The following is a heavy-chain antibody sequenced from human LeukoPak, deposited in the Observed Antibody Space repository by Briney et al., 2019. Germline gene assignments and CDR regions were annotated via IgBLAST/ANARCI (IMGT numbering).Heavy chain of an antibody. J-gene: IGHJ4*02. CDR2: INPNDGDT. V-gene: IGHV1-2*02. D-gene: IGHD2-2*01. Sequence: ASVKVSCKASGYTFTDYYMHWVRQAPGQGFEWMGWINPNDGDTNYAQKFQGRVTTTRDTSISTAHMEVSRLRSDDTAVYYCARANFLYCSSSTCLFDYWGQGTLVTVSS. CDR3: ARANFLYCSSSTCLFDY. CDR1: GYTFTDYY.